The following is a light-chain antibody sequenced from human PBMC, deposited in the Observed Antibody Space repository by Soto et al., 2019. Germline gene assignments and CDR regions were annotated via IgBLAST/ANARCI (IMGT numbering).Light chain of an antibody. CDR2: EVD. J-gene: IGLJ1*01. CDR3: KSYAVGSTYV. Sequence: QSVLTQPASVSGSPGQSITISCTGTGSDIGYFNYVSWYQQQPGKAPKLMIYEVDNRPSGVSIRFSGSKSGSTASLTISGLQAEDEPDYYCKSYAVGSTYVFGTGTKVTVL. CDR1: GSDIGYFNY. V-gene: IGLV2-14*01.